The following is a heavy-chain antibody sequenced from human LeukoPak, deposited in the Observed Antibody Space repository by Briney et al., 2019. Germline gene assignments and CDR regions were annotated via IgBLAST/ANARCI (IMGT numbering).Heavy chain of an antibody. Sequence: PGGSDRLSCAASGFTFSNAWMSWVCQAPGKGLEWVGRIKSKTDGGTTDYAAPVKGRFTISRDDSKNTLYLQMNSLKTEDTAVYYCTTASRYYGSGRVDYWGQGTLVTVSS. J-gene: IGHJ4*02. CDR2: IKSKTDGGTT. CDR3: TTASRYYGSGRVDY. D-gene: IGHD3-10*01. V-gene: IGHV3-15*01. CDR1: GFTFSNAW.